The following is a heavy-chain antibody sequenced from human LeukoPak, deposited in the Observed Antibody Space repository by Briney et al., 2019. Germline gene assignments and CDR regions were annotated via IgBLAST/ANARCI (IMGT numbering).Heavy chain of an antibody. V-gene: IGHV1-18*01. D-gene: IGHD3-10*01. Sequence: GASVKVSCKASGYTFTNYGINWVRQAPGQGLEWMGWISGYNGKTNYAQKLQGRVTITTDTSTTTAYMELRSLRSDDTAVYYCGRGGISLIDRADLDYWGQGTLVTVSS. CDR1: GYTFTNYG. J-gene: IGHJ4*02. CDR3: GRGGISLIDRADLDY. CDR2: ISGYNGKT.